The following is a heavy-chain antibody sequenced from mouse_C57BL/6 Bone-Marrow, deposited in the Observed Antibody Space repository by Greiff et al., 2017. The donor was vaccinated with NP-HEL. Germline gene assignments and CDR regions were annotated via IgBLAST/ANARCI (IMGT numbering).Heavy chain of an antibody. D-gene: IGHD2-4*01. CDR2: INSDGGST. CDR1: EYEFPSHD. J-gene: IGHJ4*01. V-gene: IGHV5-2*01. Sequence: EVQLQESGGGLVQPGESLKLSCESNEYEFPSHDMSWVRKTPEKRLELVAAINSDGGSTYYPDTMERRFIISRDNTKKTLYLQMSSLRSEDTALYYCARHDYYDYGYYAMDYWGQGTSVTVSS. CDR3: ARHDYYDYGYYAMDY.